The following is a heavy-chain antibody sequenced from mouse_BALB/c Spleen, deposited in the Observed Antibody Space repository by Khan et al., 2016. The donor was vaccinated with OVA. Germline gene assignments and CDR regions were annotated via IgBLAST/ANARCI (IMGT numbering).Heavy chain of an antibody. Sequence: VELVESGAELVRPGASVKLSCKTSGNTFTSYWIHWVKQRPGQGLEWIARIYPGTGSTYYNEKFKGKATLTADKSSSTAYLHLSSLNSEDSAADVCARDYGGTYDFDYWGQGTSLTVSS. CDR3: ARDYGGTYDFDY. CDR1: GNTFTSYW. V-gene: IGHV1S132*01. CDR2: IYPGTGST. D-gene: IGHD1-1*01. J-gene: IGHJ2*02.